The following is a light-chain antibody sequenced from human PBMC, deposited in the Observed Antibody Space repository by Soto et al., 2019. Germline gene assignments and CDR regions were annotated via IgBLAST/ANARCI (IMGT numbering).Light chain of an antibody. Sequence: DIQMTQSPSSLSASVGDRLTIXXRASQPIGTSLHWYQQKPGKAPKVXISAASRLQSGVPSRFSGSGSGTHFALTISNLQPEDFATYYCQQGYTTLWTFGQGTKVDIK. V-gene: IGKV1-39*01. J-gene: IGKJ1*01. CDR1: QPIGTS. CDR2: AAS. CDR3: QQGYTTLWT.